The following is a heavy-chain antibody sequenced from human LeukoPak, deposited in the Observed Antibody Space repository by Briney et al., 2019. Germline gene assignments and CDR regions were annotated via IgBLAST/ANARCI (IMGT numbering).Heavy chain of an antibody. Sequence: GGSLRLSCAASGFTFSRCWMSWVRQAPGKGLEWVAQVNQDGSDKYYVDSVKGRFTISRDSAKNSLYLQMNSLRAEDTAVYYCRMAVDATETSGYGMDVWGQGTTVTVSS. J-gene: IGHJ6*02. CDR3: RMAVDATETSGYGMDV. V-gene: IGHV3-7*01. D-gene: IGHD2-15*01. CDR1: GFTFSRCW. CDR2: VNQDGSDK.